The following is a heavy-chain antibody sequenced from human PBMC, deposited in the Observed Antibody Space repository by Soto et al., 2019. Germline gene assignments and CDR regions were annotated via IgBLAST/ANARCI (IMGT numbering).Heavy chain of an antibody. V-gene: IGHV3-23*01. CDR1: GFTFSDYA. D-gene: IGHD2-2*01. J-gene: IGHJ4*02. Sequence: GGSLRLSCAASGFTFSDYAMNWFRQAPGKGLEWVSAISGSGGKTYYADSVKGRFTISRDNSKNTLFLQMHSLTADDTAVYYCAKDRRTYWGSTDCYLTWSAPGGKGTLFTVP. CDR3: AKDRRTYWGSTDCYLTWSAP. CDR2: ISGSGGKT.